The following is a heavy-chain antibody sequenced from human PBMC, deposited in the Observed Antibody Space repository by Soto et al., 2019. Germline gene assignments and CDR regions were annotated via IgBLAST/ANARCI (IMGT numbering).Heavy chain of an antibody. J-gene: IGHJ4*02. Sequence: EVQLVESGGGLVKPGGSLRLSCAAFGFSFTNAWMTCVRQAPGKGLEWVGRIKSISSGATTDYAAPVKGRFSISRDDSKNTVYLQMNSLKTDDTAVYYCMAAATKWGQGTLVTVSS. CDR3: MAAATK. D-gene: IGHD1-26*01. CDR1: GFSFTNAW. V-gene: IGHV3-15*01. CDR2: IKSISSGATT.